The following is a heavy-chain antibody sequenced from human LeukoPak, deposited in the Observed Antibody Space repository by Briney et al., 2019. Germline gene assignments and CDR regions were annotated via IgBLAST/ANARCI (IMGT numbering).Heavy chain of an antibody. V-gene: IGHV1-46*01. D-gene: IGHD4-17*01. Sequence: ASVKVSCKASGYTFTSYYMHWVRQAPGQGLEWVGIINPSGGSTSYAQKFQGRVTMTRDTSTSTVYMELSSLRSEDTAVYYCATTYGDYYFDYWGQGTLVTVSS. J-gene: IGHJ4*02. CDR1: GYTFTSYY. CDR2: INPSGGST. CDR3: ATTYGDYYFDY.